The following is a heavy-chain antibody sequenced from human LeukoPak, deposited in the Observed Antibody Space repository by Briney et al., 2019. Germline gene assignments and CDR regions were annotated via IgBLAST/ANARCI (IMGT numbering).Heavy chain of an antibody. J-gene: IGHJ6*02. CDR2: IWYDGSND. CDR3: AKDLNWIYYYYGMDV. Sequence: GGSLRLSCAASGFTFSAYGMHWVRQAPGKGLEWVALIWYDGSNDYYAESVKGRFTISRDNSKNTLYLQMNGLRAEDTALYYCAKDLNWIYYYYGMDVWGQGTTVTVSS. CDR1: GFTFSAYG. V-gene: IGHV3-33*06. D-gene: IGHD1-1*01.